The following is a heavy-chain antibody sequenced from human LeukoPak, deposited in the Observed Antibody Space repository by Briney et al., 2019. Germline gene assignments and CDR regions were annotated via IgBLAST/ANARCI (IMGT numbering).Heavy chain of an antibody. V-gene: IGHV3-48*03. CDR3: ARDHEWSFDS. D-gene: IGHD3-3*01. CDR2: ISSSGSTI. CDR1: GFTFSSYE. J-gene: IGHJ4*02. Sequence: GGSLRLSCAASGFTFSSYEMNWVRQAPGKGLEWVSYISSSGSTIYYADSVKGRFTISRNNAKNSLYLQMNSLRAEDTAIYYCARDHEWSFDSWGQGTLVTVSS.